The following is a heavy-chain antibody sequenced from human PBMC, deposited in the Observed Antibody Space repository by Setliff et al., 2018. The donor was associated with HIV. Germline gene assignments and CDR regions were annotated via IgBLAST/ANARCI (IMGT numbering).Heavy chain of an antibody. Sequence: PGGSLRLSCAASGFPFSDYAMSWVRQAPGKGLEWVSRINSDGSSTSYADSVKGRFTISRDNAKNTLYLQMNSLRAEDTVVYYCAKGHYSSGDSKQNGFDMWGQGTMVTVSS. CDR2: INSDGSST. CDR3: AKGHYSSGDSKQNGFDM. V-gene: IGHV3-23*01. CDR1: GFPFSDYA. D-gene: IGHD3-22*01. J-gene: IGHJ3*02.